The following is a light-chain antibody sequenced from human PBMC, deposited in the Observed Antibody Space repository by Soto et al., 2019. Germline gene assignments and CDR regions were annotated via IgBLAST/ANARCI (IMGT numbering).Light chain of an antibody. Sequence: EIVLTQSPGTLSLSPGDRATLSCRASPIVSNFVAWYQQKPGQAPMLLIYGASTTATGIPDRFSGSGSGTDFTLTISRLEPEDFAVYYCQQYGRSPPWTFVQGTKVDIK. J-gene: IGKJ1*01. CDR1: PIVSNF. CDR2: GAS. CDR3: QQYGRSPPWT. V-gene: IGKV3-20*01.